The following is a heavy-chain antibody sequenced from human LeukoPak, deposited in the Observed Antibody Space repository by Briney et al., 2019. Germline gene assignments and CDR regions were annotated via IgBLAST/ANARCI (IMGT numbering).Heavy chain of an antibody. D-gene: IGHD3-9*01. CDR1: GFTFSNYV. V-gene: IGHV3-48*02. CDR3: ARDNDWAFHY. CDR2: INHNGEMI. Sequence: GGSLRLSCAASGFTFSNYVMSWVRQAPGKGLEWVSYINHNGEMIFYPDFVKGRFTISRDNAKNSLYLQMNSLRDEDTAVYYCARDNDWAFHYWGQGALVTVSS. J-gene: IGHJ4*02.